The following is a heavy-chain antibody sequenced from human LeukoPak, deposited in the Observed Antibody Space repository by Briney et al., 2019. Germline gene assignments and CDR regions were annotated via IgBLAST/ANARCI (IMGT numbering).Heavy chain of an antibody. Sequence: PGGSLRLSCAVSGFTFPTYSMSWVRQAPGKGLEWVSAISGGGDSINYADSVKGRFTISRDNSKDTLYLQVFSLRAEDTAVYYCARDYGDYDGYNVWGKGTTVTVSS. CDR1: GFTFPTYS. V-gene: IGHV3-23*01. CDR3: ARDYGDYDGYNV. CDR2: ISGGGDSI. J-gene: IGHJ6*04. D-gene: IGHD4-17*01.